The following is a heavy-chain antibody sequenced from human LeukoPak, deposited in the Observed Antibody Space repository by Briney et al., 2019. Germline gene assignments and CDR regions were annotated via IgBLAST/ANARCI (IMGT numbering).Heavy chain of an antibody. Sequence: AGSLRLSCAASGFTFSSYAMSWLRQAPGKGLEWVSAISGSGGSTYYADSVKGRFTISRDNSKNTLYLQMNSLRVEDTAVFYCARSRSGWSRFDSWGQGTLLTVSS. CDR2: ISGSGGST. CDR1: GFTFSSYA. D-gene: IGHD6-19*01. V-gene: IGHV3-23*01. CDR3: ARSRSGWSRFDS. J-gene: IGHJ4*02.